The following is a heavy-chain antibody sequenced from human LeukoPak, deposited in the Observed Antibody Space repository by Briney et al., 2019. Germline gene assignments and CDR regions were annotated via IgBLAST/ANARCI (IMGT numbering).Heavy chain of an antibody. CDR1: GFTFDDYG. D-gene: IGHD3-3*01. CDR3: ARRPFGFGVASHFDY. J-gene: IGHJ4*02. Sequence: GGSLRLSCAASGFTFDDYGMSWVRQALGKGLEWVSGINWNGGSTGYADSVKGRFTISRDNAKNSLYLQMNSLRAEDTALYYCARRPFGFGVASHFDYWGQGTLVTVSS. V-gene: IGHV3-20*04. CDR2: INWNGGST.